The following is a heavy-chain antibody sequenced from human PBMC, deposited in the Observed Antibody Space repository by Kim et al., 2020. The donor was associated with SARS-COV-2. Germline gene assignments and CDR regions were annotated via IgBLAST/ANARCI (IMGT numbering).Heavy chain of an antibody. CDR3: ARQLGDGSWSLHG. D-gene: IGHD1-26*01. Sequence: YNPSPQSRVTIAVDTSRNQFSLGVSSVTAADTAVFYCARQLGDGSWSLHGWGQGTLVTVSS. V-gene: IGHV4-39*01. J-gene: IGHJ4*02.